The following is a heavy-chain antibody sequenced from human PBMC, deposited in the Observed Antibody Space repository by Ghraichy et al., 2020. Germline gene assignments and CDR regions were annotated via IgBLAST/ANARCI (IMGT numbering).Heavy chain of an antibody. CDR2: INHSGST. CDR1: GGSFSGYY. J-gene: IGHJ4*02. V-gene: IGHV4-34*01. Sequence: SQTLSLTCAVYGGSFSGYYWSWIRQPPGKGLEWIGEINHSGSTNYNPSLKSRVTISVDTSKNQFSLKLSSVTAADTAVYYCARGFEYYYGSGSYYYGLDYWGQGTLVTVSS. CDR3: ARGFEYYYGSGSYYYGLDY. D-gene: IGHD3-10*01.